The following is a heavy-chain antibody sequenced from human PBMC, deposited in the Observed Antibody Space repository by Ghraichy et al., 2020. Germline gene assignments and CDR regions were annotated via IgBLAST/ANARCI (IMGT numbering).Heavy chain of an antibody. CDR2: ISYDGSNK. D-gene: IGHD5-24*01. V-gene: IGHV3-30*18. J-gene: IGHJ4*02. CDR3: AKVGDGYNYFDY. Sequence: GESLNISCAASGFTFSSYGMHWVRQAPGKGLEWVAVISYDGSNKYYADSVKGRFTISRDNSKNTLYLQMNSLRAEDTAVYYCAKVGDGYNYFDYWGQGTLVTVSS. CDR1: GFTFSSYG.